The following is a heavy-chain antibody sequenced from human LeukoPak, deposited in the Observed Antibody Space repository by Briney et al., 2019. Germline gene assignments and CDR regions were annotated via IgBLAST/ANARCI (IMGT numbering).Heavy chain of an antibody. V-gene: IGHV3-23*01. CDR3: AKDLIAVAGPFDY. Sequence: PAGGSQRLSCAASGFTFSSYAMSWVRQAPGKGLEWVSAISGSGGSTYYADSVKGRFTISRDNSKNTLYLQMNSLRAEDTAVYYCAKDLIAVAGPFDYWGQGTLVTVSS. CDR1: GFTFSSYA. CDR2: ISGSGGST. D-gene: IGHD6-19*01. J-gene: IGHJ4*02.